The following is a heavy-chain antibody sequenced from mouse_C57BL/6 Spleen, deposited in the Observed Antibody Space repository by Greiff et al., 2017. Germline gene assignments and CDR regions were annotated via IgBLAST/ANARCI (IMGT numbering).Heavy chain of an antibody. J-gene: IGHJ3*01. V-gene: IGHV1-80*01. CDR2: IYPGDGDT. CDR3: ARLGAYYDYDGWFAY. Sequence: VKLVESGAELVKPGASVKISCKASGYAFSSYWMNWVKQRPGKGLEWIGQIYPGDGDTNYNGKFKGKATLTADKSSSTAYMQLSSLTSEDSAVYFCARLGAYYDYDGWFAYWGQGTLVTVSA. CDR1: GYAFSSYW. D-gene: IGHD2-4*01.